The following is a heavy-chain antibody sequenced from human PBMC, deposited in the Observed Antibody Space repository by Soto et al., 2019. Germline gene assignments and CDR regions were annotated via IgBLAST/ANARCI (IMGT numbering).Heavy chain of an antibody. D-gene: IGHD2-2*02. V-gene: IGHV3-74*01. Sequence: GGSLRLSCAAAGFTFSSYWIHWVRQAPGKGLVWVSRINSDGSSTSYADSVKGRFTISRDNAKNTLYLQMNSLRAEDTAVYYCARGPHYTVPLYYFDYWGQRTLVTVSS. CDR1: GFTFSSYW. CDR2: INSDGSST. CDR3: ARGPHYTVPLYYFDY. J-gene: IGHJ4*02.